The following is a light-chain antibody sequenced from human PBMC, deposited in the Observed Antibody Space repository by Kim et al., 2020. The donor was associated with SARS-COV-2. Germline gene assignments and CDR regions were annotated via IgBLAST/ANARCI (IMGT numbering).Light chain of an antibody. Sequence: SASVGDRVTITCRASQDIGNHLAWYQQKPGKVPKLLIYAASTLQSGVPSRFSGSGSGSDFTLTINSLQPEDVATYYCQKYDITPRTFGQGTKLEI. CDR3: QKYDITPRT. CDR1: QDIGNH. J-gene: IGKJ2*01. V-gene: IGKV1-27*01. CDR2: AAS.